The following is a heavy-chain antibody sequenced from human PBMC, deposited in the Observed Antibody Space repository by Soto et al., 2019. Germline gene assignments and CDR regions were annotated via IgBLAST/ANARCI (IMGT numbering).Heavy chain of an antibody. D-gene: IGHD5-12*01. CDR2: KWYDGSND. CDR3: ARDVRMVIVAPGY. Sequence: PGGSLRLSCAASGFIFSNYGMHWVRQAPGKGLEWVAVKWYDGSNDYYADSVKGRFTISRDNSKNTMYLQMNSLRAEDTAVYYCARDVRMVIVAPGYWGQGTLVTVSS. J-gene: IGHJ4*02. V-gene: IGHV3-33*01. CDR1: GFIFSNYG.